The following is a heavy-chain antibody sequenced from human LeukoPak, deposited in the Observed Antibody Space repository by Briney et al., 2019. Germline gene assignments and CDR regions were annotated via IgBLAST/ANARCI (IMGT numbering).Heavy chain of an antibody. CDR3: ASQLDIVVVPAAILY. CDR2: IIPIFGTA. Sequence: SVKVSCKASGGTFSSYAISWVRQAPGQGLEWMGGIIPIFGTANYAQKFQGRVTITADESTSTAYMELSSLRSEGTAVYYCASQLDIVVVPAAILYWGQGTLVTVSS. D-gene: IGHD2-2*01. V-gene: IGHV1-69*13. J-gene: IGHJ4*02. CDR1: GGTFSSYA.